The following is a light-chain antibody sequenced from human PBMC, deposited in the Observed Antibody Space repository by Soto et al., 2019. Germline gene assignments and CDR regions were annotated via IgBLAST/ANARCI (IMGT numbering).Light chain of an antibody. CDR2: AAS. J-gene: IGKJ4*01. CDR1: QDIGNF. Sequence: IQMNHSPSSLSAFVGDRVTITCRASQDIGNFLAWYQQKPGKVPKLLIYAASTLQSGVPSRFSGSGSGTDFTLTISSLQPEDVATYYCQKCKVAPFTFGGGTKVDIK. V-gene: IGKV1-27*01. CDR3: QKCKVAPFT.